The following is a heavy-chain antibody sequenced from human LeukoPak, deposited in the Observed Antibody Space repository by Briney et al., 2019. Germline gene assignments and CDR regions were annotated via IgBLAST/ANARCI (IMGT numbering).Heavy chain of an antibody. CDR3: TLYSY. D-gene: IGHD2-21*01. CDR1: GFTFSSHS. V-gene: IGHV3-23*01. CDR2: ISAFGDST. J-gene: IGHJ4*02. Sequence: GGSLRLSCAASGFTFSSHSMSWVRQAPGKGLEWVSAISAFGDSTYYADSVKGRFTISRDNSKNTLYLQMNSLRAEDTAIYYCTLYSYWGQGTLVTVSS.